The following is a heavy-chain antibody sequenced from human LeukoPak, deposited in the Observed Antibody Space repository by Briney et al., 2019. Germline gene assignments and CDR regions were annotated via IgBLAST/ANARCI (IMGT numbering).Heavy chain of an antibody. J-gene: IGHJ4*02. CDR3: ARDRFSPFTGPDYTFDY. Sequence: GGSLRLSCAASGFTFTDFAMSWVRQAPGKGLEWVSAISGSGGSTYYADSVKGRFTISRDNSKNTLYLQMNSLRAEDTAVYYCARDRFSPFTGPDYTFDYWGQGTLVTVSS. V-gene: IGHV3-23*01. CDR2: ISGSGGST. CDR1: GFTFTDFA. D-gene: IGHD4-11*01.